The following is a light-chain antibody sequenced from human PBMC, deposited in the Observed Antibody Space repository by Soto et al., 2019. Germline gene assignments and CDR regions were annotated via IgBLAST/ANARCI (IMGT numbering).Light chain of an antibody. J-gene: IGKJ1*01. CDR1: QSVSSSY. Sequence: PGTLSLSAGERATLSCRASQSVSSSYLAWYQQKPGQAPRLLIYGASSRATGIPDRFSGSGSGTDFTLTISRLEPEDFAVYYCQQYGSSPLTFGQGTKVDIK. V-gene: IGKV3-20*01. CDR2: GAS. CDR3: QQYGSSPLT.